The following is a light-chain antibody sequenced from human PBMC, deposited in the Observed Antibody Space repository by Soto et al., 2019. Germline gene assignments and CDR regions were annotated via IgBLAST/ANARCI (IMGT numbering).Light chain of an antibody. V-gene: IGKV1-39*01. CDR1: QSISSY. Sequence: DIQMTQSPSSLSASVGDRVTITCRASQSISSYLNWYQQKPGKAPKLLIYAASSAQSGVPSRFSGSGSETDFTLTITSLQPEDFATYYCQQSYSTPYTFGQGTKLEIK. J-gene: IGKJ2*01. CDR3: QQSYSTPYT. CDR2: AAS.